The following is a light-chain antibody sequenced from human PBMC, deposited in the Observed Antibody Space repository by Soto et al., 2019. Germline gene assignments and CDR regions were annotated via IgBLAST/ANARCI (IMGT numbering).Light chain of an antibody. Sequence: QSVLTQPASVSGSPGQSITISCTGTSSGVGSYTLVSWYQQHPGKAPKLLIYEGIKRPSGVSSRFSGSKSGNTASLTISGLQAEDEADYYCCSYVGANVFGGGTKVTV. CDR1: SSGVGSYTL. J-gene: IGLJ3*02. CDR2: EGI. CDR3: CSYVGANV. V-gene: IGLV2-23*01.